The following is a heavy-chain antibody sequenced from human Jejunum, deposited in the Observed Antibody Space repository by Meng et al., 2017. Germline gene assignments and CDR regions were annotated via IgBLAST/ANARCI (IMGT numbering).Heavy chain of an antibody. V-gene: IGHV3-30*03. D-gene: IGHD3-22*01. CDR2: VSYDGIAQ. CDR3: ARSYFDGSGRFDC. Sequence: GESLKISWAASGFTFGSFAMQWARQAPGKGLEWVAVVSYDGIAQDYADSVKGRFIISRDNSKNTLYLQMNSLRVEDTAVYYCARSYFDGSGRFDCWGQGTLVTVSS. CDR1: GFTFGSFA. J-gene: IGHJ4*02.